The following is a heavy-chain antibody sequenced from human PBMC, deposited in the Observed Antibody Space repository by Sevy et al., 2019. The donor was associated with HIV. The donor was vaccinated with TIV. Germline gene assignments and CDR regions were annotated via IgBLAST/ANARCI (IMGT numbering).Heavy chain of an antibody. J-gene: IGHJ6*02. CDR3: ASDGHVLLRFREFEAEGREDYGMDV. Sequence: ASVKVSCKASGYTFTSYGISWVRQAPGQGLEWMGWISAYNGNTNYAQKLQGRVTMTTDTSTSTAYMELRSLRSDDTAVDYCASDGHVLLRFREFEAEGREDYGMDVWGQGTTVTVSS. D-gene: IGHD3-10*01. V-gene: IGHV1-18*01. CDR1: GYTFTSYG. CDR2: ISAYNGNT.